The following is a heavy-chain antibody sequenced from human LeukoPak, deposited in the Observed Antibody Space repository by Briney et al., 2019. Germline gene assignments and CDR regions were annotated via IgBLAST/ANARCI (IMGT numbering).Heavy chain of an antibody. CDR3: VGDEVGATFLY. V-gene: IGHV3-66*02. CDR1: GFPVSSNY. J-gene: IGHJ4*02. D-gene: IGHD2-15*01. CDR2: TYSGGST. Sequence: GGSLRLSWAASGFPVSSNYMSWVPQAPGKGLEWVAVTYSGGSTYYADSVKGRFTISRDNSKNTLYLQMKSLRSMDTAVYYYVGDEVGATFLYSGEGALGTVSS.